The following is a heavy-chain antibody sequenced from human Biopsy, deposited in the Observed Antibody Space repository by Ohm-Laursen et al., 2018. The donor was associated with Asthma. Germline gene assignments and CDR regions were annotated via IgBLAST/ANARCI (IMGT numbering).Heavy chain of an antibody. CDR1: GYTFTSYY. CDR2: INPSSGST. V-gene: IGHV1-46*01. J-gene: IGHJ3*02. D-gene: IGHD3-10*01. Sequence: ASVKVSCKVSGYTFTSYYMHWVRQAPGQGLEWMGIINPSSGSTSYAQKFQGRVTMTRDTSTSTVYMELSSLRSEDTAVYYCARVSITPGAFDIWGQGTMVTVSS. CDR3: ARVSITPGAFDI.